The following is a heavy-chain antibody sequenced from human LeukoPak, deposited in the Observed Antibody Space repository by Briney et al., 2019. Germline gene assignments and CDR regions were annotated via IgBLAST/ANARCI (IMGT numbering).Heavy chain of an antibody. D-gene: IGHD6-19*01. CDR2: IYASGST. CDR1: GYSINTAYY. Sequence: PSETLSLTCAISGYSINTAYYWGWIRQPPGKGLEWIGSIYASGSTYYNPSLKSRVTISVDTSKNQFSLKLSSVTAADTAVYYCARPGYSSGWYVYWGQGTLVTVSS. CDR3: ARPGYSSGWYVY. V-gene: IGHV4-38-2*01. J-gene: IGHJ4*02.